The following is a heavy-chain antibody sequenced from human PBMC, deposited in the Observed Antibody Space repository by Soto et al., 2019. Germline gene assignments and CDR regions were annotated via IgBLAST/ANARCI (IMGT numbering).Heavy chain of an antibody. CDR1: GFFVSNYS. J-gene: IGHJ6*01. D-gene: IGHD2-2*02. V-gene: IGHV3-21*01. Sequence: GSLRVSRVPSGFFVSNYSINWVRRAPGKGLEWVSSISSRSDIYYAESVKCRFTISRDKAKNSVSLQMNSLRAEDTAVYYCAREYTAWTLAYGLDVSGQGTTATVSS. CDR3: AREYTAWTLAYGLDV. CDR2: ISSRSDI.